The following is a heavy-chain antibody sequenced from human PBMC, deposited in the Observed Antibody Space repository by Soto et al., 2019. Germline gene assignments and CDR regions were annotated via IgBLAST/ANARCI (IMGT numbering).Heavy chain of an antibody. Sequence: PSETLSLTCAVPGYSISSDNWWSWIRQPPGKGLEWIGYIFSSGTTYYNPSLKSRLTMSLDASQNQFSLKLNSLTDADTAVYFCARVPSPFDYYYAMDVWGQGTTVTVSS. CDR3: ARVPSPFDYYYAMDV. V-gene: IGHV4-28*03. D-gene: IGHD3-16*01. J-gene: IGHJ6*02. CDR2: IFSSGTT. CDR1: GYSISSDNW.